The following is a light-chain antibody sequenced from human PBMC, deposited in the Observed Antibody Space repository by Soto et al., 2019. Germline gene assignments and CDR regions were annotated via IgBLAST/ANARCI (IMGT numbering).Light chain of an antibody. CDR1: KSDVGGYNY. J-gene: IGLJ1*01. CDR3: CSYVGSNNYV. CDR2: EVT. Sequence: VLTPAPPAPGAPGPSVAISRPGTKSDVGGYNYVSWYQQYPGKAPKLIMYEVTKRPSGVPDRFSGSKSGNTASLTVSGLQAEDEADYYCCSYVGSNNYVFGTGTKVTVL. V-gene: IGLV2-8*01.